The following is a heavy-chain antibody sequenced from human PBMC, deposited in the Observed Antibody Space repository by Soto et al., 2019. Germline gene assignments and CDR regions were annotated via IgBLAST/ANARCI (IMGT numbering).Heavy chain of an antibody. Sequence: QVQLVQSGAEVKKPGASVRVSCKASGYTFTSYGISWVRQAPGQGLEWMGWISAYNGNTNYAQKLQGRVTMTTDTSTSTAYMELRSLRSDDTAVYYCARVTYYYGSGNSGFDPWGQGTLVTVSS. D-gene: IGHD3-10*01. CDR2: ISAYNGNT. V-gene: IGHV1-18*01. CDR3: ARVTYYYGSGNSGFDP. CDR1: GYTFTSYG. J-gene: IGHJ5*02.